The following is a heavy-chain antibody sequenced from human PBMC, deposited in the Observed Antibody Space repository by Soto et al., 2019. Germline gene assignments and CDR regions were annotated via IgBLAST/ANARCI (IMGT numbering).Heavy chain of an antibody. Sequence: VGSLRLSCAASGFTCSSYAMSWVRQAPGKALEWVSSISGTGSSTYYADSVKGRFTISRDNSKNTLFLEVNTLRAEDTAVYYCAKGQAARPFYYYYMDIWGKETTVTVSS. D-gene: IGHD6-6*01. J-gene: IGHJ6*03. V-gene: IGHV3-23*01. CDR1: GFTCSSYA. CDR2: ISGTGSST. CDR3: AKGQAARPFYYYYMDI.